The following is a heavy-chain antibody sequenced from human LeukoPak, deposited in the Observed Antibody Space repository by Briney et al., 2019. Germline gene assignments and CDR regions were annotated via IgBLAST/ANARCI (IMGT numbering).Heavy chain of an antibody. V-gene: IGHV3-30-3*01. CDR1: GFTFSSYA. J-gene: IGHJ4*02. CDR2: ISYDGSNK. D-gene: IGHD3-10*01. CDR3: ARDVDGEYYFDY. Sequence: GRSLRLSCAASGFTFSSYAMHWVRQAPGKGLEWVAVISYDGSNKYYADSVKGRFTISRDNSKNTLYLQMNSLRAEDTAVYYAARDVDGEYYFDYWGQGTLVTVSS.